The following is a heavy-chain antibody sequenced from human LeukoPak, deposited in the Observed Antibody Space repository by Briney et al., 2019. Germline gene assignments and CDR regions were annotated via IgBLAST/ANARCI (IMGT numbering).Heavy chain of an antibody. CDR1: GGSISSYY. J-gene: IGHJ4*02. V-gene: IGHV4-59*08. CDR3: ARQEWGQLLVLDY. CDR2: IYYSGST. Sequence: PSETLSLTCTVSGGSISSYYWSWIRQPPGKGVEWIGYIYYSGSTNYNPSLKSRVTISVDTSKNQFSLKLSSVTAADTAVYYCARQEWGQLLVLDYWGQGTLVTVSS. D-gene: IGHD2-15*01.